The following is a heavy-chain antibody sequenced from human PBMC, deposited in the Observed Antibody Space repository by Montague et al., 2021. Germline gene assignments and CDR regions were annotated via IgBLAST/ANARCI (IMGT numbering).Heavy chain of an antibody. CDR3: ARSLTSGLLAEYFQH. J-gene: IGHJ1*01. Sequence: SLRLSCAASGFTFSSYAMHWVRQAPGKGLEWVAVISYDGSNKYYADSVKGRFTISRDNSKNTLYLQMNSLRAEDTAVYYCARSLTSGLLAEYFQHWGQGTRVTVSS. D-gene: IGHD6-19*01. CDR2: ISYDGSNK. CDR1: GFTFSSYA. V-gene: IGHV3-30-3*01.